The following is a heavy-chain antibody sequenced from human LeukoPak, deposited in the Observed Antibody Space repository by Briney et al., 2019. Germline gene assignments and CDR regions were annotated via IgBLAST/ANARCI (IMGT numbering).Heavy chain of an antibody. Sequence: SETLSLTCSVSGGSVSSGSYFWSWIRQPPGKGLEWIGYISYTVTSNYNPSLKSRVTISVDTSKNQFSLKLSSVTAADTAVYYCARVGDWNDLVYWGQGTLVTVSS. CDR1: GGSVSSGSYF. V-gene: IGHV4-61*01. CDR2: ISYTVTS. CDR3: ARVGDWNDLVY. J-gene: IGHJ4*02. D-gene: IGHD1-1*01.